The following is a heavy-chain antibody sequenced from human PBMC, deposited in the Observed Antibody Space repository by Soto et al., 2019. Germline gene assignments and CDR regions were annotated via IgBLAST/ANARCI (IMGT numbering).Heavy chain of an antibody. CDR1: GFTFSSYA. D-gene: IGHD6-13*01. CDR2: ISGSGGST. Sequence: EVQLLESGGGLVQPGGSLRLSCAASGFTFSSYAVNWVRQAPGKGLEWVSAISGSGGSTYYADSVKGRFTISRDNSKNTLYLQLNSLRAEDTVVYYCERDRGGIATDYWGQGSLVTVSS. CDR3: ERDRGGIATDY. J-gene: IGHJ4*02. V-gene: IGHV3-23*01.